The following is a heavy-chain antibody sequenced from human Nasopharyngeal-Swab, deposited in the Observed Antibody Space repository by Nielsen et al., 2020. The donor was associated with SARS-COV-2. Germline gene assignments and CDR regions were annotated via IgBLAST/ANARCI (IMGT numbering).Heavy chain of an antibody. Sequence: GGSLRLSCAASGFTFSSYAMHWVRQAPGKGLEWVAVIWYDGSNKYYADSVRGRFTISRDNSKTALYLQMNSLRSDDTAVYYCARARDGYDFDAFDIWGQGTMVTVSS. D-gene: IGHD5-24*01. J-gene: IGHJ3*02. CDR1: GFTFSSYA. CDR2: IWYDGSNK. CDR3: ARARDGYDFDAFDI. V-gene: IGHV3-33*08.